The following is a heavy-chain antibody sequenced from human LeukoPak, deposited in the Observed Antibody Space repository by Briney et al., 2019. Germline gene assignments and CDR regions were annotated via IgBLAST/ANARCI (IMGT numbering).Heavy chain of an antibody. CDR3: ATLASGYSSPFDY. J-gene: IGHJ4*02. Sequence: GGSLRLSCAASGFTFSSYDMSWVRQAPGKGLEWVSFIRSDGGSTLYADSVKGRFTISRDNSKNTLYAEMTCVRAEDTAVYYCATLASGYSSPFDYWGQGTLVTVSS. V-gene: IGHV3-23*01. D-gene: IGHD6-13*01. CDR1: GFTFSSYD. CDR2: IRSDGGST.